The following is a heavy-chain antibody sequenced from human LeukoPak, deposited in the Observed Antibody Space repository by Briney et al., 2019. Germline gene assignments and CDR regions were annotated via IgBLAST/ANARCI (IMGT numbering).Heavy chain of an antibody. CDR1: GFTFSSYW. D-gene: IGHD2-15*01. CDR3: ATSSFGYCSGGSCYSGPYFDY. V-gene: IGHV3-7*01. J-gene: IGHJ4*02. Sequence: SGGSLRLSCAASGFTFSSYWMSWVRQAPGKGLEWVANIKQDGSEKYYVDSVKGRFTISRDNAKNSLYLQMNSLRAEDTAVYYCATSSFGYCSGGSCYSGPYFDYWGQGTLVTVSS. CDR2: IKQDGSEK.